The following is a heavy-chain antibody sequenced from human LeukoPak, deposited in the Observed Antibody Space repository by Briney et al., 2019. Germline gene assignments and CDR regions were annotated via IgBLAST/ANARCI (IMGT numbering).Heavy chain of an antibody. D-gene: IGHD6-13*01. CDR2: INHSGST. CDR1: GGSFSGYY. V-gene: IGHV4-34*01. Sequence: SETLSLTCAVSGGSFSGYYWSWIRQPPGKGLEWIGEINHSGSTNYNPSLKSRVTISVDTSKNQFSLKLSSVTAADTAVYYCAGRIAAAGTNFDYWGQGTLVTVSS. J-gene: IGHJ4*02. CDR3: AGRIAAAGTNFDY.